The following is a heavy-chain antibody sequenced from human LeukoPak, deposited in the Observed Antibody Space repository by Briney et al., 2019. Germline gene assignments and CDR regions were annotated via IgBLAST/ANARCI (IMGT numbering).Heavy chain of an antibody. J-gene: IGHJ6*03. CDR1: GFTFSSYS. Sequence: PGGSLRLSCAASGFTFSSYSMNWVRQAPGKGLEWVSSISSSSSYIYYADSVKGRFTISRDNAKNSLYLQMNSLRAEDTAVYYCARSPPPALETDYYYYMDVWGKGTTVTVSS. D-gene: IGHD2-2*01. CDR2: ISSSSSYI. CDR3: ARSPPPALETDYYYYMDV. V-gene: IGHV3-21*01.